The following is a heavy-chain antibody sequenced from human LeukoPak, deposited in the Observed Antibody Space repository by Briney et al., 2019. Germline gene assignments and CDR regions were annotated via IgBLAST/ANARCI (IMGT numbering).Heavy chain of an antibody. CDR2: ISYDGSNK. CDR1: GFTFSSYG. V-gene: IGHV3-30*03. J-gene: IGHJ4*02. D-gene: IGHD3-10*01. CDR3: ARGVPVL. Sequence: AGGSLRLSCAASGFTFSSYGMHWVRQAPGKGLEWVAVISYDGSNKYYADSVKGRFTISRDNAKNSLYLQMNSLRAEDTAVYYCARGVPVLWGQGTLATVSS.